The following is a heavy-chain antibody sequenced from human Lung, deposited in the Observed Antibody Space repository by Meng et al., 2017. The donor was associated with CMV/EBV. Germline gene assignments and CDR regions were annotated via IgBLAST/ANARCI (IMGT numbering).Heavy chain of an antibody. CDR3: AKKGPYCSSTSCPPDAFDI. V-gene: IGHV3-30-3*02. CDR2: VSYDGNNK. Sequence: GGSLRLSCAXSGFTFNNYAMHWVRQAPGKGLQWVAVVSYDGNNKYYADSVKGRFTISRDNSKNTLDLQMNSLRAEDTAMYYCAKKGPYCSSTSCPPDAFDIWGQGTMGXVSS. CDR1: GFTFNNYA. D-gene: IGHD2-2*01. J-gene: IGHJ3*02.